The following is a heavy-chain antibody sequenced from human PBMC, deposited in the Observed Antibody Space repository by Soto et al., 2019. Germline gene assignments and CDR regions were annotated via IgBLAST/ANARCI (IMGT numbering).Heavy chain of an antibody. V-gene: IGHV3-30-3*01. Sequence: QVQLVESGGGVVQPGRSLRLSCAASGSSFTSYPMHWVRQAPGKGLEWVAVISYDGSNKYYTDSVKGRFTISRDNSKNTLYLQMNSLRAEDTAVYYFARARPHCISTTCYNDYYGMDGWGQGTTVTDSS. D-gene: IGHD2-2*01. J-gene: IGHJ6*02. CDR3: ARARPHCISTTCYNDYYGMDG. CDR1: GSSFTSYP. CDR2: ISYDGSNK.